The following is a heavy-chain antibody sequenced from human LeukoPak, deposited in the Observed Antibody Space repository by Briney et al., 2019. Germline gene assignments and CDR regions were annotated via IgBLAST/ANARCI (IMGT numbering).Heavy chain of an antibody. Sequence: SETLSLTCAVSGYSISSGYYWGWIRQPPGKGLEWIGSIYHSGSTYYNPSLKSRVTISVDTSKNQFSLKLGSVTAADTAVYYCARHVAGWTRPCDYWGQGTLVTVSS. D-gene: IGHD2-15*01. CDR3: ARHVAGWTRPCDY. CDR1: GYSISSGYY. V-gene: IGHV4-38-2*01. J-gene: IGHJ4*02. CDR2: IYHSGST.